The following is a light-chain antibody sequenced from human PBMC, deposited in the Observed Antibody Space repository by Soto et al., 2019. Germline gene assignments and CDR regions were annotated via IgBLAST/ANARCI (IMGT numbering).Light chain of an antibody. CDR2: DVT. Sequence: QSVLTQPASVSGSPGQSITISCTGTSSVVGGYNFVSWYQHHPGKAPKLIIYDVTNRPSGISNRFSGSKSGNTASLTISGLQAEDEADYYCTLYTSSITYVFGTGTKVTVL. V-gene: IGLV2-14*03. J-gene: IGLJ1*01. CDR1: SSVVGGYNF. CDR3: TLYTSSITYV.